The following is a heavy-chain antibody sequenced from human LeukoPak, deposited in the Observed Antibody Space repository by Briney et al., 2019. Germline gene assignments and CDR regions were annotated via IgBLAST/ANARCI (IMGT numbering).Heavy chain of an antibody. CDR1: GFTFSSYA. V-gene: IGHV3-23*01. CDR2: ISGSGGST. CDR3: AKGVIVVVPDAPPYDAFDI. J-gene: IGHJ3*02. Sequence: GGSLRLSCAASGFTFSSYAMSWVRQAPGKGLEWVSAISGSGGSTYYADSVKGRFTISRDNSKNTLYLQMNSLRAEDTAVYYCAKGVIVVVPDAPPYDAFDIWGQGTMVTVSS. D-gene: IGHD2-2*01.